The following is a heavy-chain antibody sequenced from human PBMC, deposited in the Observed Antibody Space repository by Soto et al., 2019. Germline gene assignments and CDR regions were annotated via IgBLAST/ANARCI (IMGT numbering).Heavy chain of an antibody. Sequence: SVKVSCKSSGYIFKNYAVTWLRQAPGQGLEWMGGIIPVFGTPDYSLKFRDRVTITADESTSTVYMELRSLTSEDTAVYYCARHLYDYVWGSYRHWGQGTLVTVPQ. CDR2: IIPVFGTP. V-gene: IGHV1-69*13. J-gene: IGHJ4*02. CDR1: GYIFKNYA. D-gene: IGHD3-16*02. CDR3: ARHLYDYVWGSYRH.